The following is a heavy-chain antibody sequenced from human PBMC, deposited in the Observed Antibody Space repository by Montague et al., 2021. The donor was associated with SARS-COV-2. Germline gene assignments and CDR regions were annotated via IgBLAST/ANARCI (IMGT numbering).Heavy chain of an antibody. CDR2: ISQSGNT. J-gene: IGHJ6*03. V-gene: IGHV4-34*01. D-gene: IGHD2-2*02. CDR3: ARLGDGIVPSPILGLGPYYSFYYMDV. Sequence: SETLSLTCAVSGGSFSRYYWSWIRQPPGKGLEWIGEISQSGNTKYNPSLQSRVSISLDPSRNQFSLKVSSVTAADTAIYYCARLGDGIVPSPILGLGPYYSFYYMDVWGKGTTVTVSS. CDR1: GGSFSRYY.